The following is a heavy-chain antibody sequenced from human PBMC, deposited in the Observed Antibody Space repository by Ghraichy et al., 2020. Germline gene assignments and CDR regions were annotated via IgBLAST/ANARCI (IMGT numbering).Heavy chain of an antibody. D-gene: IGHD6-25*01. J-gene: IGHJ4*02. Sequence: SVKVSCKASGGTFSSYAISWVRQAPGQGLEWMGRIIPILGIANYAQKFQGRVTITADKSTSTAYMELSSLRSEDTAVYYCAREGTQLGSGAFDYWGQGTLVTVSS. CDR3: AREGTQLGSGAFDY. CDR1: GGTFSSYA. CDR2: IIPILGIA. V-gene: IGHV1-69*04.